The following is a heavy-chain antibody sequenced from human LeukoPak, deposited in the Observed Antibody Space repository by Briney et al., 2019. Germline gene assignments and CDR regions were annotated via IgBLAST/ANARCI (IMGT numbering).Heavy chain of an antibody. V-gene: IGHV1-24*01. CDR3: ATLTLVGANNWFDP. Sequence: ASVKVSCKVSGCTLTELSMHWVRQAPGKGLEWMGGFDPEDGETIYAQKFQGRVTMTEDTSTDTAYMELSSLRSEDTAVYYCATLTLVGANNWFDPWGQGTLVTVSS. CDR2: FDPEDGET. J-gene: IGHJ5*02. D-gene: IGHD1-26*01. CDR1: GCTLTELS.